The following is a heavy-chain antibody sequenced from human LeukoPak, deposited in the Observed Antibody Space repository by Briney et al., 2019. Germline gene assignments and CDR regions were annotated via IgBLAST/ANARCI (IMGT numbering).Heavy chain of an antibody. CDR3: AREDFDWLFIDY. CDR2: INPNSGGT. V-gene: IGHV1-2*06. J-gene: IGHJ4*02. CDR1: GYTFTGYY. Sequence: ASVKVSCKASGYTFTGYYMHWVRQAPGQGLEWMGRINPNSGGTNYAQKFQGRVTMTRDTSISTAYMELSRLRSADTAVYYCAREDFDWLFIDYWGQGTLVTVSS. D-gene: IGHD3-9*01.